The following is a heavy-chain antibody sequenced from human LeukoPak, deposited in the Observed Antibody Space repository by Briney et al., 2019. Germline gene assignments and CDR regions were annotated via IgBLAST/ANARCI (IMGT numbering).Heavy chain of an antibody. Sequence: PGGSLRLSCAASGFTFDDYGMSWVRQAPGKGLEWVSGINWNGASIGYADSVKGRFTISRDNAKNSLYLQMNSLRAEDTAVYYCASLLLNDGLQFLGYWGQGTLVTVSS. CDR2: INWNGASI. V-gene: IGHV3-20*04. J-gene: IGHJ4*02. D-gene: IGHD5-24*01. CDR3: ASLLLNDGLQFLGY. CDR1: GFTFDDYG.